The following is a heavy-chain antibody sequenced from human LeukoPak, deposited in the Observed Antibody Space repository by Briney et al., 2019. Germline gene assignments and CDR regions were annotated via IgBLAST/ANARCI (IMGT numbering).Heavy chain of an antibody. V-gene: IGHV1-2*06. Sequence: ASVKVSCKASGYTFIGYYVHWVRQAPGQGLEWVGRINPNSGGTNYAQKFQGRVTMTRGTSISTAYMELSRLRSDDTAVYYCARADCSSTSCLNAFDIWGQGTMVTVSS. J-gene: IGHJ3*02. CDR2: INPNSGGT. CDR3: ARADCSSTSCLNAFDI. D-gene: IGHD2-2*01. CDR1: GYTFIGYY.